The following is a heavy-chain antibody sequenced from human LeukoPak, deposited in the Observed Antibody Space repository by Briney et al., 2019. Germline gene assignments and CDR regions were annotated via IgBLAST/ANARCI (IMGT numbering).Heavy chain of an antibody. D-gene: IGHD3-9*01. CDR1: GYTFTSYG. CDR2: ISVYSGNS. V-gene: IGHV1-18*01. J-gene: IGHJ3*02. CDR3: ATLPRGYDILTGYPLDAFDI. Sequence: GASVKVSCKASGYTFTSYGISWVRQAPGQGLEWMGWISVYSGNSNYAQRLQGRVTMTTDTSTRTAYMELRSLRSEDTAVYYCATLPRGYDILTGYPLDAFDIWGQGTMVTVSS.